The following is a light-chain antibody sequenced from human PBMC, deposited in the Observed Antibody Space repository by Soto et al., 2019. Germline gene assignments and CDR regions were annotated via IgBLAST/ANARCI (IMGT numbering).Light chain of an antibody. Sequence: QSALTQPASVSGSPGQSITISCTGTSSDVGGYNYVSWYQQHPGKAPKLMLYEVSHRPSGVSNRFSGSKSGTSASLAISGLRSEDEADYYCAAWDDSLSGHVVFGGGTKVTVL. CDR2: EVS. CDR3: AAWDDSLSGHVV. J-gene: IGLJ2*01. V-gene: IGLV2-14*01. CDR1: SSDVGGYNY.